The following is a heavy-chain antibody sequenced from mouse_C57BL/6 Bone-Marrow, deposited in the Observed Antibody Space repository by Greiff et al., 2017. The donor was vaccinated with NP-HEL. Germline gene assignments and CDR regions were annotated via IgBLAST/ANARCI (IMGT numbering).Heavy chain of an antibody. Sequence: EVQLQQSGAELVRPGASVKLSCTASGFNIKDDYMHWVKQRPGQGLEWIGWIDPENGDTEYASKFQGKATITADTSSNTAYLQLSSLTSEDTAVYYCTAYSNYDYFDYWGQGTTLTVSS. CDR2: IDPENGDT. CDR3: TAYSNYDYFDY. J-gene: IGHJ2*01. D-gene: IGHD2-5*01. CDR1: GFNIKDDY. V-gene: IGHV14-4*01.